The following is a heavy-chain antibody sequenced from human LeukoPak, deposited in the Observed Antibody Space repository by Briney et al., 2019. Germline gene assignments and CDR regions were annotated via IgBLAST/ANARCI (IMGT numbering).Heavy chain of an antibody. V-gene: IGHV3-48*03. Sequence: PGGSLRLSCAASGFTFSSYEMNWVRQAPEKGLEWVSYISSSGSSIYYADSVKGRFTISRDNAKNSLYLQMNSLRAEDTAVYYCARVRQTTVTTAYYFDYWGQGTLVTVSS. CDR2: ISSSGSSI. CDR1: GFTFSSYE. D-gene: IGHD4-17*01. J-gene: IGHJ4*02. CDR3: ARVRQTTVTTAYYFDY.